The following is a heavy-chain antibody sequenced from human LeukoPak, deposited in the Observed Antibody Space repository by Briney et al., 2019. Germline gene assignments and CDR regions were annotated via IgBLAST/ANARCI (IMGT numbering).Heavy chain of an antibody. V-gene: IGHV3-7*01. CDR2: IKQDGSEK. CDR1: GFTFSTYW. D-gene: IGHD2/OR15-2a*01. CDR3: ARGGKIVGYYYFYMDV. J-gene: IGHJ6*03. Sequence: GGSLRLSCVASGFTFSTYWMSRVRQAPGKGLERVAHIKQDGSEKYSVDSVKGRFTISRDNAKSSLSLQVNSLRAEDTAVYYCARGGKIVGYYYFYMDVWGKGTTVIVSS.